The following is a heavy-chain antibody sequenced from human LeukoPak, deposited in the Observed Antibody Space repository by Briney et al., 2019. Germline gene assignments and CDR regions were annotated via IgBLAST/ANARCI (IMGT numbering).Heavy chain of an antibody. J-gene: IGHJ4*02. CDR1: GGSFSGYY. D-gene: IGHD4-17*01. CDR2: INHSGST. V-gene: IGHV4-34*01. CDR3: ARTPNYGDYRAFVVDY. Sequence: NPSETLSLTCAVYGGSFSGYYWSWIRQPPGKGLEWIGEINHSGSTNYNPSLKSRVTISVDTSKNQFSLKLSSVTAADTAVYYCARTPNYGDYRAFVVDYWGQGTLVTVSS.